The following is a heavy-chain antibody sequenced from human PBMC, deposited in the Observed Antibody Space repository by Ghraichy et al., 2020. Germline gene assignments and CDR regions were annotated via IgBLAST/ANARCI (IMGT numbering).Heavy chain of an antibody. D-gene: IGHD2-2*01. CDR3: ASRYCSSTSFWDCYYYMDV. CDR2: IYYSGST. Sequence: SQTLSLTCTVSGGSISSGGYYWSWIRQHPGKGLEWIGYIYYSGSTYYNPSLKSRVTISVDTSKNQFSLKLSSVTAADTAVYYCASRYCSSTSFWDCYYYMDVWGKGTTVTVSS. CDR1: GGSISSGGYY. J-gene: IGHJ6*03. V-gene: IGHV4-31*03.